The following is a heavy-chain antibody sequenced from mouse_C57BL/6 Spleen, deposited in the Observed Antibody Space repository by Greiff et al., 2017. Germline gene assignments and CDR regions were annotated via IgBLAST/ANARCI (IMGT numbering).Heavy chain of an antibody. CDR1: GYTFTDYN. Sequence: VQLQQSGPELVKPGASVKIPCKASGYTFTDYNMDWVKQSHGKSLEWIGDLNPNNGGTISNQKFKSKATLTVDKSSSTAYMELRSLTSEDTAVYYCAREGTSAWLAYWGQGTLVTVSA. J-gene: IGHJ3*01. CDR3: AREGTSAWLAY. V-gene: IGHV1-18*01. CDR2: LNPNNGGT.